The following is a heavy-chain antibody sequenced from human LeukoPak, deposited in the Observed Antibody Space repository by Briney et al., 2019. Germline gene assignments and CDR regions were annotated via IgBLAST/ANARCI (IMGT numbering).Heavy chain of an antibody. V-gene: IGHV4-31*03. D-gene: IGHD4-17*01. Sequence: PSQTLSLTCTVSGGSISSGGYYWSWIRQHPGKGLEWIGYIYYSGSTYYNLSLKSRVTISVDASKNQFSLKLSSVTAADTAVYYCARDKYGDYAFYYYGMDVWGQGTTVTVSS. CDR2: IYYSGST. CDR1: GGSISSGGYY. J-gene: IGHJ6*02. CDR3: ARDKYGDYAFYYYGMDV.